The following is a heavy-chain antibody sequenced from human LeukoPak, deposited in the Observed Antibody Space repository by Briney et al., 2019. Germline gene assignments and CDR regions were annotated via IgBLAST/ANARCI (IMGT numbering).Heavy chain of an antibody. D-gene: IGHD1-26*01. Sequence: GGSLRLSCAASGFTFSSYSMNWVRQAPGKGLEWVSYISSSSSTIYYADSVKGRFTISRDNAKNSLYLQMNSLRAEDTAVYYCARGGSPIRGYYYYYRMDGWGQGTTVTVSS. CDR2: ISSSSSTI. V-gene: IGHV3-48*01. J-gene: IGHJ6*02. CDR1: GFTFSSYS. CDR3: ARGGSPIRGYYYYYRMDG.